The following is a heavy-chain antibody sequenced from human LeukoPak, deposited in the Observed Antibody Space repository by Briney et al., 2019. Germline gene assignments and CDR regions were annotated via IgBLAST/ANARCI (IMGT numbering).Heavy chain of an antibody. CDR3: ANAAFPNCSSTSCYTPFDY. CDR2: ISASGGST. J-gene: IGHJ4*02. V-gene: IGHV3-23*01. Sequence: GGSLRLSCAASGFTFSSSAMSWVRQVPGKGLEWVSGISASGGSTNYADSVKGRFTISRDNSKNTLYLQMNSLRAEDTAVYYCANAAFPNCSSTSCYTPFDYWGQGTLVTVSS. CDR1: GFTFSSSA. D-gene: IGHD2-2*02.